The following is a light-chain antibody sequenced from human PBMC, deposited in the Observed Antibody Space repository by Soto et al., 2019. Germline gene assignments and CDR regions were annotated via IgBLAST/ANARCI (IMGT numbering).Light chain of an antibody. CDR1: QSISRY. J-gene: IGKJ1*01. V-gene: IGKV3-20*01. Sequence: IVLTQSPGTLSLSPGERTTLSCRASQSISRYLAWYQQNPGQGPRLLIYGASSRATGTPDRFSGSGSGTDFTLTINRLEPEDFALYYCQQYGSSPPTFGQGTKVDIK. CDR3: QQYGSSPPT. CDR2: GAS.